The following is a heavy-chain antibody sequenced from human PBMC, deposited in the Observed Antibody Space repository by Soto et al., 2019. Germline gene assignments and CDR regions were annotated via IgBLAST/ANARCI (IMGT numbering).Heavy chain of an antibody. D-gene: IGHD3-22*01. V-gene: IGHV3-66*01. Sequence: PGGSLRLSCAASGFTVSSNYMSWVRQAPGKGLEWVSVIYSGGSTYYADSVKGRFTISRDNSKDTLYLQMNSLRAEDTAVYYCARAYYYDSSGYYRTYYYYYGMDVWGQGT. CDR2: IYSGGST. CDR3: ARAYYYDSSGYYRTYYYYYGMDV. J-gene: IGHJ6*02. CDR1: GFTVSSNY.